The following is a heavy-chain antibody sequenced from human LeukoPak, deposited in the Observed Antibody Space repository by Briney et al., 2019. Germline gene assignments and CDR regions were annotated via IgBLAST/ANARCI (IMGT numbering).Heavy chain of an antibody. D-gene: IGHD6-25*01. CDR1: GGSISSYY. Sequence: SETLSLTCTVSGGSISSYYWSWIRQPPGKGLEWIGYIYYSGGTYYNPSLKSRVTISIDTSKNQFSLELNSVTAADTAVYYCARSSGWHLLLLDYWGQGTLVTVSS. CDR3: ARSSGWHLLLLDY. CDR2: IYYSGGT. J-gene: IGHJ4*02. V-gene: IGHV4-59*08.